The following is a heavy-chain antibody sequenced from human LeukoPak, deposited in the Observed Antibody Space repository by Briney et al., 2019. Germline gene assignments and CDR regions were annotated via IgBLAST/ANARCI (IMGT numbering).Heavy chain of an antibody. CDR3: AKGYSYALDV. V-gene: IGHV3-30*02. D-gene: IGHD5-12*01. J-gene: IGHJ6*02. Sequence: PGGSLRLSCAASGFAFSSSAMHWVRQAPGKGLEWVAFIRNDGSKKSHADSVKGRFTISRDNSKNMLYVQMNSLRAEDTAVYYCAKGYSYALDVWGQGTTVTVSS. CDR2: IRNDGSKK. CDR1: GFAFSSSA.